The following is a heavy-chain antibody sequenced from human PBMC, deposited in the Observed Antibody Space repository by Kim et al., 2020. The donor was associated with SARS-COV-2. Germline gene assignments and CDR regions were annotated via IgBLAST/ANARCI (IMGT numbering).Heavy chain of an antibody. Sequence: ASVKVSCKASGYTFTGYYMHWVRQAPGQGLEWMGWINPNSGGTNYAQKFQGWVTMTRDTSISTAYMELSRLRSDDTAVYYCARGMERGVRPYYGMDVWGQGTTVTVSS. D-gene: IGHD3-10*01. V-gene: IGHV1-2*04. CDR1: GYTFTGYY. J-gene: IGHJ6*02. CDR2: INPNSGGT. CDR3: ARGMERGVRPYYGMDV.